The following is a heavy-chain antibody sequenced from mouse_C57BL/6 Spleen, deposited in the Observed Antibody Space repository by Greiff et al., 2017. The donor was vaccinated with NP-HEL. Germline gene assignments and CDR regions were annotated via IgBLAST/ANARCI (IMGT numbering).Heavy chain of an antibody. CDR2: INPNNGGT. D-gene: IGHD3-1*01. CDR1: GYSFTDYY. Sequence: VQLQQSGPELVKPGASVKISCKASGYSFTDYYMNWVKQSPGKSLEWIGDINPNNGGTTYNQKFKGKATLTVDKSSSTAYMELQSLTSEDSAVYYCARGKYFARDWYFDVWGTGTTVTVSA. V-gene: IGHV1-26*01. J-gene: IGHJ1*03. CDR3: ARGKYFARDWYFDV.